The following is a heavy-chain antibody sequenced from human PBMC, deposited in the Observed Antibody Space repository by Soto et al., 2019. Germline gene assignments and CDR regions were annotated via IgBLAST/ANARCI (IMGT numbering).Heavy chain of an antibody. J-gene: IGHJ6*02. CDR1: GGTFSSYA. Sequence: QVQLVQSGAEVKKPGSSVKVSCKASGGTFSSYAISWVRQAPGQGLEWMGGIIPIFGTANYAQKFQGRVTITADESTSTAYMELSSLRSEDTAVYYCARGDQQGIATLGYYYGMDVWGQGTTVTVSS. V-gene: IGHV1-69*01. CDR2: IIPIFGTA. D-gene: IGHD6-13*01. CDR3: ARGDQQGIATLGYYYGMDV.